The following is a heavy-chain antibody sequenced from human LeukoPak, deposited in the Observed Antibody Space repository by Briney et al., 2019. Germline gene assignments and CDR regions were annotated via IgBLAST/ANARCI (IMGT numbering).Heavy chain of an antibody. V-gene: IGHV3-48*01. D-gene: IGHD2-15*01. Sequence: GGSLRLSCAASGFTLSSYSMNWVRQAPGKGLEWVSSISSSSSSTIYYADSVKGRFTISRDNAKNSLYLQMNSLRVEDTAVYYCARDGRTHSGGSCYGVWSCYYYMDVWGKGTTVTVSS. J-gene: IGHJ6*03. CDR3: ARDGRTHSGGSCYGVWSCYYYMDV. CDR2: ISSSSSSTI. CDR1: GFTLSSYS.